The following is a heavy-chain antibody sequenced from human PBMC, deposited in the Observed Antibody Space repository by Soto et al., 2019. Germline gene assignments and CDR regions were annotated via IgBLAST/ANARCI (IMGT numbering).Heavy chain of an antibody. J-gene: IGHJ4*02. CDR1: GGSIRSYY. D-gene: IGHD6-19*01. CDR3: ARDNGIAEAGRDY. Sequence: QVQLQESGPGLVKPSETLSLTCTVSGGSIRSYYWSWIRQPPGKGLEWIGYIYYSGSTNYNPSLKCRVAISVDTSKKQFSLKLSSVTAADTAVYYCARDNGIAEAGRDYWGQGTLVTVSS. CDR2: IYYSGST. V-gene: IGHV4-59*01.